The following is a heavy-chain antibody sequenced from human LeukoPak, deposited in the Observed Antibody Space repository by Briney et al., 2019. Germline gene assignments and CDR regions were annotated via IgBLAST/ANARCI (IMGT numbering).Heavy chain of an antibody. D-gene: IGHD1-26*01. Sequence: PSQTLSLTCTVSGGSISSGGYYWSWIRQHPGTGLEWIGYIYYSGSTYYNPSLKSRVTISVDTSKNQFSLKLSSVTAADTAVYYCARDMAYVGAFDIWGQGTMVTVSS. CDR3: ARDMAYVGAFDI. CDR1: GGSISSGGYY. CDR2: IYYSGST. J-gene: IGHJ3*02. V-gene: IGHV4-31*03.